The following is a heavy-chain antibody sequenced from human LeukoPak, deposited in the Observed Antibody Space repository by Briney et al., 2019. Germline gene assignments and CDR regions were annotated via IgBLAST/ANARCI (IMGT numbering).Heavy chain of an antibody. J-gene: IGHJ5*02. CDR1: GYTFNNHY. CDR3: ARGPRRGYYDSSGYPGP. Sequence: ASVKVSCKASGYTFNNHYMYWVRQAPGQGLEWMGVINPSGGSTSYAQKFQGRVTITRDTSASTAYMELSSLRSEDTAVYYCARGPRRGYYDSSGYPGPWGQGTLVTVSS. CDR2: INPSGGST. D-gene: IGHD3-22*01. V-gene: IGHV1-46*02.